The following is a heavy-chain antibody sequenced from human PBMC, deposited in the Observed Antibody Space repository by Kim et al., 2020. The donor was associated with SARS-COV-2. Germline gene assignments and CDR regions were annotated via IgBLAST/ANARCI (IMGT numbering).Heavy chain of an antibody. CDR3: ARGGTYVYNWFSFFD. V-gene: IGHV4-30-4*01. D-gene: IGHD1-1*01. J-gene: IGHJ4*01. CDR1: GCSISNGDHY. Sequence: SETLSLTCTVSGCSISNGDHYWNWIRQPPGKGLEWIGYIHYSGSSRYNPPLKSRLTISVDTSKNQFPLKLTSVTAADTAVYFCARGGTYVYNWFSFFD. CDR2: IHYSGSS.